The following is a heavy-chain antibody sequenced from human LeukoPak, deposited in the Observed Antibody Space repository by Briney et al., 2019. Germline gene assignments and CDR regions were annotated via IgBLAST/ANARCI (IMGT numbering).Heavy chain of an antibody. CDR1: GFTFSSYA. V-gene: IGHV3-23*01. J-gene: IGHJ4*02. D-gene: IGHD3-22*01. Sequence: GGSLRLSCAASGFTFSSYAMSWVRQAPGKGLEWVSAISGSGGSTYYADSVKGRFTISRDNSKNTLYLQMNSLRAEDTAVYYCAKMPLMANYYDSSGYYFDYWGQGTLVTVSS. CDR2: ISGSGGST. CDR3: AKMPLMANYYDSSGYYFDY.